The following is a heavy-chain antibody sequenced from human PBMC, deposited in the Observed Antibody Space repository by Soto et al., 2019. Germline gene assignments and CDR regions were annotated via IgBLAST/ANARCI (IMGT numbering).Heavy chain of an antibody. Sequence: QVQLVQSGAEVKKPGSSVKVSCKASGGTFSNYPISWVRQDPGQGLEWMGGIIPIFGTVNYAQKFQGRVTITADESTSTAYMELSSLRSEDTAVYYCARGNHGWLQLWYVDLWGRGTLVTVSS. CDR1: GGTFSNYP. J-gene: IGHJ2*01. V-gene: IGHV1-69*12. D-gene: IGHD5-12*01. CDR2: IIPIFGTV. CDR3: ARGNHGWLQLWYVDL.